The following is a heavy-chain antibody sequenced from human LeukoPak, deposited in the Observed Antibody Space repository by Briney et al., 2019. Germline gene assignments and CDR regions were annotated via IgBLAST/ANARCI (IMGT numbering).Heavy chain of an antibody. V-gene: IGHV1-69*04. Sequence: SVKVSCKASGGTFSSYAISWVRQAPGQGLEWMGRIIPILGIANYAQKFRGRVTITADKSTSTAYMELSSLRSEDTAVYYCARIEDTAMVNPLDYWGQGTLVTVSS. J-gene: IGHJ4*02. CDR1: GGTFSSYA. D-gene: IGHD5-18*01. CDR2: IIPILGIA. CDR3: ARIEDTAMVNPLDY.